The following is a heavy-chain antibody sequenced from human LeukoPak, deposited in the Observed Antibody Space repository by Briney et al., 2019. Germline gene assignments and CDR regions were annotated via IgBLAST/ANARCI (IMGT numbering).Heavy chain of an antibody. CDR3: ARVRAYSSGWSDFDY. CDR1: GGSFSGYY. Sequence: PSETLSLTCAVYGGSFSGYYWSWIRQPPGKGLEWIGYIYYSGSTNYNPSLKSRVTISVDTSKNQFSLKLSSVTAADTAVYYCARVRAYSSGWSDFDYWGQGTLVTVSS. V-gene: IGHV4-59*01. CDR2: IYYSGST. D-gene: IGHD6-19*01. J-gene: IGHJ4*02.